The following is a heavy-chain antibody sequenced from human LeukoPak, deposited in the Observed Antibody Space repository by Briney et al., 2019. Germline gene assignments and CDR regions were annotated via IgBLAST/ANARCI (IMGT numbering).Heavy chain of an antibody. Sequence: PGGSLRLSCAASGFIFSNYWMSWVRQAPGKGLEWVANIKPDGSVQLYVDSVKGRFTISRDNAKNSLYLQMNSLKAEDTAIYYCARDCAAVAGNWRWFDPWGQGTLVTVSS. D-gene: IGHD6-13*01. CDR3: ARDCAAVAGNWRWFDP. CDR2: IKPDGSVQ. V-gene: IGHV3-7*01. CDR1: GFIFSNYW. J-gene: IGHJ5*02.